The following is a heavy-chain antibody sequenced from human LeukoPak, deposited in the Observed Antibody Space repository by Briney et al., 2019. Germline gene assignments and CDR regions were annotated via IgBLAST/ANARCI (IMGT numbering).Heavy chain of an antibody. CDR2: INHSGSS. V-gene: IGHV4-34*01. J-gene: IGHJ4*02. CDR3: ARGVDYYGV. D-gene: IGHD3-10*01. Sequence: SETLSLTCAVYGGSFSGYYWSWIRQPPGKGLEWIGEINHSGSSNYNPSLKSRVTISVDTSKNQFSLKLSSVTAADTAVYYCARGVDYYGVWGQGTLVTVSS. CDR1: GGSFSGYY.